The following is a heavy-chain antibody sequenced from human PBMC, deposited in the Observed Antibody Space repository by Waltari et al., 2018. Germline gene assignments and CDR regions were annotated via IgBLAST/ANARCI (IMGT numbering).Heavy chain of an antibody. CDR2: MFYSGTT. V-gene: IGHV4-39*07. CDR3: ARDRSGTINSFDP. D-gene: IGHD1-26*01. CDR1: GDSVSSGPYF. Sequence: QLQLQESGPRLVKPAETLSLTCTVSGDSVSSGPYFWAWIRQPPGKGLEWLGSMFYSGTTYHNSSLKSRVTISVYTSKNQVSLQLKSVTAADTAVYFCARDRSGTINSFDPWGRGTLVTVSS. J-gene: IGHJ5*02.